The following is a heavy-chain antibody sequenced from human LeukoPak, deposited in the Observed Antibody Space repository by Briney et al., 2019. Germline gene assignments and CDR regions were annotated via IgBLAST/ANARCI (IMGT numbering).Heavy chain of an antibody. J-gene: IGHJ4*02. Sequence: SVKVSCKASGGTFSSYAISWVRQAPGQGLEWMGRIIPILGIANYAQKFQGRVMITADKSTSTAYMELSSLRSEDTAVYYCARAGIAAAGSDYWGQGTLVTVSS. D-gene: IGHD6-13*01. V-gene: IGHV1-69*04. CDR1: GGTFSSYA. CDR3: ARAGIAAAGSDY. CDR2: IIPILGIA.